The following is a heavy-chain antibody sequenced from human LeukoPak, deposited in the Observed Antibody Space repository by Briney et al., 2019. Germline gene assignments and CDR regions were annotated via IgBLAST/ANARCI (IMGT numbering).Heavy chain of an antibody. CDR1: GYTFTSYD. CDR3: ARVKTIFGVVTRFDP. D-gene: IGHD3-3*01. J-gene: IGHJ5*02. Sequence: ASVKVSCKASGYTFTSYDINWVRQATGQGLEWMGWMNPNSGNTGYAQKFQGRVTMTRNTSISTAYMELSSLRSEDTAVYYCARVKTIFGVVTRFDPWGQGTLATVSS. CDR2: MNPNSGNT. V-gene: IGHV1-8*01.